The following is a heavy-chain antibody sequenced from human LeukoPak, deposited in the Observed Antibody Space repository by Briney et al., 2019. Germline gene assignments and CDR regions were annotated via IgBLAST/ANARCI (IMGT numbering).Heavy chain of an antibody. Sequence: SETLSLTCTVSGGSISSHYWSWIRQPPGKGREWIGYIYYSGSTNYNPSLKSRVTISVDTSKNQFSLKLSSVTAADTAVYYCARSPVYDILTGSAWGYYYYMDVWGKGTTVTVSS. V-gene: IGHV4-59*11. CDR1: GGSISSHY. D-gene: IGHD3-9*01. J-gene: IGHJ6*03. CDR3: ARSPVYDILTGSAWGYYYYMDV. CDR2: IYYSGST.